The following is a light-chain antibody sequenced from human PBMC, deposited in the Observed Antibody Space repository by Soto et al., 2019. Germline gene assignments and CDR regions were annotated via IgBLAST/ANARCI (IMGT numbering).Light chain of an antibody. CDR1: QSVSSN. CDR2: GAS. V-gene: IGKV3-15*01. Sequence: EIVMTQFPATLSVSPGERATLSCRASQSVSSNLAWYQHKPGQAPRLLIYGASTRATGIPARFSGSGSGTEFTLTISSLQSEDFAIYYCQQYNKWPWTFGQGTKVEIK. CDR3: QQYNKWPWT. J-gene: IGKJ1*01.